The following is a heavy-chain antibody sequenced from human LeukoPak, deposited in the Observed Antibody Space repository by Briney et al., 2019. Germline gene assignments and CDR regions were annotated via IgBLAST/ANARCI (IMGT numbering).Heavy chain of an antibody. Sequence: GGSLRLSCAASGLTFRTYWMHWVRQAPAKGLVWVSRINGDGTTTTYADSVKGRFTISRDNAMNTLYLQMNSLRAEDTAVYYCARDCGTDYNHDAFDIWGQGTMVTVSS. CDR2: INGDGTTT. V-gene: IGHV3-74*01. CDR3: ARDCGTDYNHDAFDI. D-gene: IGHD3-10*01. J-gene: IGHJ3*02. CDR1: GLTFRTYW.